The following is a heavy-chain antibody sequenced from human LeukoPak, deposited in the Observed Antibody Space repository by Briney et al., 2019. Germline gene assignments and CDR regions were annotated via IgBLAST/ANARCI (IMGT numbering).Heavy chain of an antibody. CDR2: ISAYNGNT. CDR1: GYTFTSYG. D-gene: IGHD6-6*01. Sequence: ASVKVSCKGSGYTFTSYGISWVRQAPGQGLEWMGWISAYNGNTNYAQKLQGRVTMTTDTSTSTAYMELRSLRSDDTAVYYCARGAGQLVGGYYYYGMDVWGQGTTVTVSS. V-gene: IGHV1-18*01. J-gene: IGHJ6*02. CDR3: ARGAGQLVGGYYYYGMDV.